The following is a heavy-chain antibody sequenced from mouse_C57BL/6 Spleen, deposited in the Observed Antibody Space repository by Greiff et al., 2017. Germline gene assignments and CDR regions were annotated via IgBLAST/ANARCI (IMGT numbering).Heavy chain of an antibody. CDR1: GFAFSSSW. D-gene: IGHD2-1*01. CDR3: ASMVTGS. V-gene: IGHV1-82*01. CDR2: IYPGDGDT. J-gene: IGHJ4*01. Sequence: VQLQQSGPELVKPGASVKISCKASGFAFSSSWMNWVKQRPGKGLEWIGRIYPGDGDTNYKGKFKGKATLTADKSSSAAYMQLSSMTSEDSAVYCCASMVTGSWGQGTSVTVAS.